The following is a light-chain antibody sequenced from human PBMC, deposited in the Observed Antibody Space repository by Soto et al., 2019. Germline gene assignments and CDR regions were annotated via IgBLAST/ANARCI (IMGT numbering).Light chain of an antibody. V-gene: IGKV1-39*01. CDR3: QQSYDTPLT. CDR2: TAS. J-gene: IGKJ4*01. Sequence: DIQMTQSPSSLSASVGDRVTITCRASQSISNYLNWYQQKPGKAPKFLIYTASSLQSGVPSRFSGSGSGTDFTLTISNLQPEDFATYYCQQSYDTPLTFGGGTKVDIK. CDR1: QSISNY.